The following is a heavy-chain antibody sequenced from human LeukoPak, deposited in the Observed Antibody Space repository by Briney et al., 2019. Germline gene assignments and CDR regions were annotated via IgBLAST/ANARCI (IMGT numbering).Heavy chain of an antibody. CDR2: GSSSGNA. CDR1: GGSISSSVHY. D-gene: IGHD6-19*01. CDR3: ARDEKGHASGWTQLDV. Sequence: SETLSLTCSVSGGSISSSVHYWGWVRQPPGKGLEWIVSGSSSGNAYYNPSLKSRVTVSVDTSKSQFSLKVTSVTAADTAVYYCARDEKGHASGWTQLDVWGKGTTVTVSS. V-gene: IGHV4-39*07. J-gene: IGHJ6*04.